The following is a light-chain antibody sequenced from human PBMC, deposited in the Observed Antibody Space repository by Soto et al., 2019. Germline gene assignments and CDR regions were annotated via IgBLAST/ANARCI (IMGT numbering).Light chain of an antibody. CDR3: QKYNSAPFT. CDR2: GAS. CDR1: QDISNF. Sequence: DIQMTQSPSSLSASVGARVIITCRASQDISNFLVWFQQKPGKVPNLLIYGASTLQSGVPSRFSGSGSGTDFTLTISSLQPEDVATYFCQKYNSAPFTFGPGTTVDIK. V-gene: IGKV1-27*01. J-gene: IGKJ3*01.